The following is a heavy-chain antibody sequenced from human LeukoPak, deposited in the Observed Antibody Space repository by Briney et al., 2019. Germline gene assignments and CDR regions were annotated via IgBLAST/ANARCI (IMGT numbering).Heavy chain of an antibody. J-gene: IGHJ4*02. CDR2: IKEDGTET. V-gene: IGHV3-7*03. CDR1: GCMFSSNW. D-gene: IGHD5-24*01. Sequence: GGSLRLSCAASGCMFSSNWMSWVRLAPGKGLEWVANIKEDGTETYYVDSVKGRFTISRDNAKNSLYLQMNSLRVEDTAVYYCAKEGRSLQTYWGQGTLVTVSS. CDR3: AKEGRSLQTY.